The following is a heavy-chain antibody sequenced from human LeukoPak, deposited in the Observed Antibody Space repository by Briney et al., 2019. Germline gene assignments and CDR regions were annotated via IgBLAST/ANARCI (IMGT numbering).Heavy chain of an antibody. CDR2: IWYDGSNK. CDR3: ARDYGDYPVDY. Sequence: PGRSLRLSCAASGFTFSSYGMHWVRQAPGKGLEWVAVIWYDGSNKYYADSVKGRFTISRDNSKNTLYLQMNSLRAEDTAVYYCARDYGDYPVDYWGQGTLVTVSS. D-gene: IGHD4-17*01. CDR1: GFTFSSYG. J-gene: IGHJ4*02. V-gene: IGHV3-33*01.